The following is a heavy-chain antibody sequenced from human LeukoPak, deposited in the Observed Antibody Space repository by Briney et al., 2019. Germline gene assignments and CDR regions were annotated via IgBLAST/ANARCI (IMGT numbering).Heavy chain of an antibody. CDR1: GFTFSSYS. CDR3: AKASRDGTWPYWDYYYYMDV. Sequence: PGGSLRLSCAASGFTFSSYSMHWVRQAPGKGLEWVSAISGSGGSTYYADSVKGRFTISRDNSKNTLYLQMNSLRAEDTAVYYCAKASRDGTWPYWDYYYYMDVWGKGTTVTVSS. V-gene: IGHV3-23*01. D-gene: IGHD6-13*01. CDR2: ISGSGGST. J-gene: IGHJ6*03.